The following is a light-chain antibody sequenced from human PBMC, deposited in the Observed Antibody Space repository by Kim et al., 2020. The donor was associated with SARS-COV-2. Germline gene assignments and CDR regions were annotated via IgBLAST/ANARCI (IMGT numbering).Light chain of an antibody. CDR2: SNN. J-gene: IGLJ3*02. Sequence: GQRVTISCSGSSSNIGSNTVNWYQQLPGTAPKLLIYSNNQRPSGVPDRFSGSKSGTSASLAISGRQSEDEADYYCAAWDDSLNGRVFGGGTKLTVL. CDR3: AAWDDSLNGRV. CDR1: SSNIGSNT. V-gene: IGLV1-44*01.